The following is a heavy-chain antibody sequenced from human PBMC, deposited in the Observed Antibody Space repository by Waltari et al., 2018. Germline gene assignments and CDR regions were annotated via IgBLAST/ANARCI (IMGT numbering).Heavy chain of an antibody. CDR2: IDPNSGGT. CDR3: ARDGYSYSSGGVDTVTTFDY. D-gene: IGHD4-17*01. V-gene: IGHV1-2*02. Sequence: QVQLVQSGAEVKKPGASVKVSCKASGYTFTAYYMHWVRQAPGQGLEWMGWIDPNSGGTNYAQKVQGRVTMTRDTSSSTGYMELNRLISDDTAVYYCARDGYSYSSGGVDTVTTFDYWGQGTLVTVSS. CDR1: GYTFTAYY. J-gene: IGHJ4*02.